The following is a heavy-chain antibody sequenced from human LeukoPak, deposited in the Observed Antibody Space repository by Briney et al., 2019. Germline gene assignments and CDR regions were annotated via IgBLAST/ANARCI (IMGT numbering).Heavy chain of an antibody. Sequence: AGGSLRLSCAASGFSFSSYAMSWVRQAPGKGLEWVSAITDSGGSTYHADSVKGRFTISRDNSKNTLFLQMNSLRVEDTAVYYCAKGCSSSRPYYFDYWGQGTLVTVSS. CDR3: AKGCSSSRPYYFDY. CDR2: ITDSGGST. J-gene: IGHJ4*02. D-gene: IGHD6-6*01. CDR1: GFSFSSYA. V-gene: IGHV3-23*01.